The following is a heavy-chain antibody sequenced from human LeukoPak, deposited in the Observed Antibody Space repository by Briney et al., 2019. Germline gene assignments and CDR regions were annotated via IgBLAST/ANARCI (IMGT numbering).Heavy chain of an antibody. J-gene: IGHJ4*02. CDR2: INPNSGGT. V-gene: IGHV1-2*02. CDR3: ASEKGLLWFGELRESYYFDY. CDR1: GYTFTSYY. D-gene: IGHD3-10*01. Sequence: ASVKVSCKSSGYTFTSYYMHWVRQARGQGLAWMGWINPNSGGTNYAQKFQGRVTMTRDTSISTAYMELSRLRSDETAVYYCASEKGLLWFGELRESYYFDYWGQGTLVTVSS.